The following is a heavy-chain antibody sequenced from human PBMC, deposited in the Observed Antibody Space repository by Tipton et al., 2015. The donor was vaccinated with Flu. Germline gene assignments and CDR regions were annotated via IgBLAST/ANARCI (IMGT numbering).Heavy chain of an antibody. CDR1: GFTFSSYA. J-gene: IGHJ4*02. CDR3: ARGVAGGFVDY. CDR2: ISSNGGST. Sequence: SLRLSCAASGFTFSSYAMHWVRQAPGKGLEYVSAISSNGGSTYYANSVKGRFTISRDNSKNTLYLQMNSLRAEDTAVYYCARGVAGGFVDYWGQGTLVTVSS. D-gene: IGHD3-16*01. V-gene: IGHV3-64*01.